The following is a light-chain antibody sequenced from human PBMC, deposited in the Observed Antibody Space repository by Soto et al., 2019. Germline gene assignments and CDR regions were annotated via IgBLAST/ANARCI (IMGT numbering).Light chain of an antibody. CDR3: QQYNNWPPRGT. V-gene: IGKV3-15*01. Sequence: EIVLTQSPATLSVSPGERATLSCRASQGVSSNLAWYQQKPGQGPRLLIYGASTRATGIPARFSGSGSGTEFTLNISSLQPEDFALYYCQQYNNWPPRGTFGQGTQVDIK. CDR1: QGVSSN. J-gene: IGKJ1*01. CDR2: GAS.